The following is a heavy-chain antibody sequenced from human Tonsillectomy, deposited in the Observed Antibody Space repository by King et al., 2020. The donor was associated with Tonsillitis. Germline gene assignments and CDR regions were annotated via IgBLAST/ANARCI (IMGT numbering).Heavy chain of an antibody. CDR1: GFTFNSFA. CDR2: ITGSGETI. Sequence: DVQLVESGGGLVQPGGSLRLSCAASGFTFNSFAMTWVRQAPGKGLEWVSTITGSGETIYYADSVKGRFTISRDNPKNTLFLQMNSLRAEDTAVYYCAKAIAAAKISLDSWGQGTLVTVSS. D-gene: IGHD6-25*01. V-gene: IGHV3-23*04. J-gene: IGHJ4*02. CDR3: AKAIAAAKISLDS.